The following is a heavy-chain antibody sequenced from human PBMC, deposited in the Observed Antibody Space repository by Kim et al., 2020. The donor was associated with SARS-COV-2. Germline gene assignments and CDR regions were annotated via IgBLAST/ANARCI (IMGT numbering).Heavy chain of an antibody. D-gene: IGHD6-13*01. V-gene: IGHV3-11*06. Sequence: ADSVKGRFTISRENAQNSLYLQMNSLRAEDTAVYYCARGPYSSSWYYFDYWGQGTLVTVSS. J-gene: IGHJ4*02. CDR3: ARGPYSSSWYYFDY.